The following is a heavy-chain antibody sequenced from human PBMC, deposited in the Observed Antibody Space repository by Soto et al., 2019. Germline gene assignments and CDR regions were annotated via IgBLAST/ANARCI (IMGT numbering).Heavy chain of an antibody. CDR2: ISWNSGSI. CDR3: AKVINTAMVHDAFDI. J-gene: IGHJ3*02. CDR1: GFTFSSYA. D-gene: IGHD5-18*01. V-gene: IGHV3-9*01. Sequence: GGSLRLSCAASGFTFSSYAMSWVRQAPGKGLEWVSGISWNSGSIGYADSVKGRFTISRDNAKNSLYLQMNSLRAEDTALYYCAKVINTAMVHDAFDIWGQGTMVTVSS.